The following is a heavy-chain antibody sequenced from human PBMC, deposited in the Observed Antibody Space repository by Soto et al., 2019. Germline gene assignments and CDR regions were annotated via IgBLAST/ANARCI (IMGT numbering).Heavy chain of an antibody. J-gene: IGHJ4*02. CDR1: GGTFSSFT. CDR2: ITPIFGTA. Sequence: QVQLVQSGAEVKKPGSSVKVSCKASGGTFSSFTISWVRQAPGQGLEWMGGITPIFGTANYAQKFQGRVTIIADESTSTDYMELSSLRSGDTAVYYCAREGGAPGAFDYWGQGTLVTVSS. D-gene: IGHD7-27*01. V-gene: IGHV1-69*01. CDR3: AREGGAPGAFDY.